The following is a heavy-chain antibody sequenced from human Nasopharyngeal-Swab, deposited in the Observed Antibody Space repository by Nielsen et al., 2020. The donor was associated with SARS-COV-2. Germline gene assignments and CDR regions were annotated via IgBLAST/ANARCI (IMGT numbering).Heavy chain of an antibody. D-gene: IGHD3-22*01. CDR2: ISWNSGSI. CDR1: GFTFDDYA. V-gene: IGHV3-9*01. CDR3: AKDGPPQPYYYDSSGYYFDY. Sequence: GGSLRLSCAASGFTFDDYAMHWVRQAPGKGLEWVSGISWNSGSIGYADSVKGRFTISRDNAKNSLYLQMNSLRAEDTALYYCAKDGPPQPYYYDSSGYYFDYWGQGTLVTVSS. J-gene: IGHJ4*02.